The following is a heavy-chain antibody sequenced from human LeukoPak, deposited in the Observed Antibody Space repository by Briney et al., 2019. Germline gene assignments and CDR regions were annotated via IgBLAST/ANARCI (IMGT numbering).Heavy chain of an antibody. V-gene: IGHV1-2*02. Sequence: ASVKVSCKASGYTFTGYYMHWVRQAPGQGLEWMGWINPNSGGTNYAQKFQGRVTMTRDTSISTAYMELSRLRSDDAAVYYCARDNGYSYGSNYYYYYMDVWGKGTTVTVSS. CDR2: INPNSGGT. D-gene: IGHD5-18*01. CDR1: GYTFTGYY. J-gene: IGHJ6*03. CDR3: ARDNGYSYGSNYYYYYMDV.